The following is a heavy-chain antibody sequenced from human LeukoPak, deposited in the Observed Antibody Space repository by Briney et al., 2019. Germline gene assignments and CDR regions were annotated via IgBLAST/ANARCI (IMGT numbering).Heavy chain of an antibody. Sequence: SETLSLTCTVSGGSITSGSYYWSWIRQPAGKGLEWIGRIFTSGSTNYNPSLRGRVTISVDTSKNQFSLKLSSVTAADTAVYYCARGLYDSSGYSDAFDIWGQGTMVTVSS. CDR1: GGSITSGSYY. V-gene: IGHV4-61*02. CDR3: ARGLYDSSGYSDAFDI. D-gene: IGHD3-22*01. CDR2: IFTSGST. J-gene: IGHJ3*02.